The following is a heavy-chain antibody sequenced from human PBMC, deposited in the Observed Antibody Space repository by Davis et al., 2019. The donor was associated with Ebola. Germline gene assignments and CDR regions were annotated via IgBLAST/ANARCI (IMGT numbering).Heavy chain of an antibody. CDR3: ARDRGDGYNGYYYGMDV. D-gene: IGHD5-24*01. Sequence: GESLKISCAASGFTFSSYAMHWVRQAPGKGLEWVAVISYDGSNKYYADSVKGRFTISRDNSKNTLYLQMNSLRAEDTAVYYCARDRGDGYNGYYYGMDVWGQGTTVTVSS. V-gene: IGHV3-30-3*01. CDR1: GFTFSSYA. J-gene: IGHJ6*02. CDR2: ISYDGSNK.